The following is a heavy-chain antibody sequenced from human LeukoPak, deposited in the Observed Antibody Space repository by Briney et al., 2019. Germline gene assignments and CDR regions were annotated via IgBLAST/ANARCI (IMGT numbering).Heavy chain of an antibody. CDR2: IIPIFGTA. Sequence: ASVKVSCKASGGTFSSYAISWVRQAPGQGLEWMGGIIPIFGTANYAQKFQGRVTITADKSTSTAYMELSSLRSEDTAVYYCASGRIAATSYWFDPWGQGTLVTVSS. D-gene: IGHD6-13*01. V-gene: IGHV1-69*06. CDR3: ASGRIAATSYWFDP. J-gene: IGHJ5*02. CDR1: GGTFSSYA.